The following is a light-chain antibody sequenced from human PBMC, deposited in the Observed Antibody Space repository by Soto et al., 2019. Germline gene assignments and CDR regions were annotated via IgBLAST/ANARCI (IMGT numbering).Light chain of an antibody. CDR3: QQYGSTPRT. J-gene: IGKJ1*01. CDR2: GAS. V-gene: IGKV3-20*01. CDR1: QSVSSSY. Sequence: EIVLTQSPGTLPLSPGERATLSRRASQSVSSSYLAWYQLKHGQAPRILIYGASSRDTGIPDRFSGSWSGTDCTLAISRLEPEDFEVYFCQQYGSTPRTFGQGTKVDIK.